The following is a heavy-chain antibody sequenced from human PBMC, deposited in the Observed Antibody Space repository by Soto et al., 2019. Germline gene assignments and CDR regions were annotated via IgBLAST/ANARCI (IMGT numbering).Heavy chain of an antibody. D-gene: IGHD1-1*01. J-gene: IGHJ6*02. CDR1: GGSFSGWH. CDR2: ASHTGGT. V-gene: IGHV4-34*01. Sequence: QVQVQQWGAGLLKFSETLSLTCAVNGGSFSGWHWNWIRQPPGKGLEWIGEASHTGGTNYNPSLESRVTISVERSRNQLSLKLTSVSAADTDVYYCARSRNLDVWGPGTTVIVSS. CDR3: ARSRNLDV.